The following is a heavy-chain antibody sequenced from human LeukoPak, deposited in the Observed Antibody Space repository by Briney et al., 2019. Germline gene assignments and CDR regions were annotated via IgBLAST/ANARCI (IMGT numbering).Heavy chain of an antibody. CDR3: ARGGRYYDSSGYSGSIDY. V-gene: IGHV1-2*06. D-gene: IGHD3-22*01. CDR2: ININSGGT. J-gene: IGHJ4*02. CDR1: GYTFTGYY. Sequence: ASVKVSCKASGYTFTGYYMHWVRQAPGQGLEWMGRININSGGTNYAQKFQGRVTMTRDTSISTAYMELSRLRSDDTAVYYCARGGRYYDSSGYSGSIDYWGQGTLVTVSS.